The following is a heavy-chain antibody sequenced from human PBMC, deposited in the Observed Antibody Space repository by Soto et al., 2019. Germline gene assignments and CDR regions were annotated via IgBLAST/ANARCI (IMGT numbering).Heavy chain of an antibody. CDR1: GFTFSSYA. CDR2: ISGSGGST. Sequence: PGGSLRLSCAASGFTFSSYAMSWVRQAPGKGLEWASAISGSGGSTYYADSVKGRFTISRDNSKNTLYLQVNSLRAEDTAVYYCAKPSLLDFWSGYYNYWGQGTLVTVSS. D-gene: IGHD3-3*01. V-gene: IGHV3-23*01. CDR3: AKPSLLDFWSGYYNY. J-gene: IGHJ4*02.